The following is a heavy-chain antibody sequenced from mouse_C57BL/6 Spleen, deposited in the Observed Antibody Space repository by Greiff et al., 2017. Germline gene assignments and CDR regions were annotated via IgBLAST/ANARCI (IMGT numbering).Heavy chain of an antibody. CDR1: GYTFTSYW. CDR2: IHPNSGST. J-gene: IGHJ2*01. V-gene: IGHV1-64*01. Sequence: QVQLQQPGAELVKPGASVKLSCKASGYTFTSYWMHWVKQRPGQGLEWIGMIHPNSGSTNYNEKFKSKATLTVDKSSSTAYMQLSSLTSEDSAVYYCARSPSITTVVATNGFDYWGQGTTLTVSS. CDR3: ARSPSITTVVATNGFDY. D-gene: IGHD1-1*01.